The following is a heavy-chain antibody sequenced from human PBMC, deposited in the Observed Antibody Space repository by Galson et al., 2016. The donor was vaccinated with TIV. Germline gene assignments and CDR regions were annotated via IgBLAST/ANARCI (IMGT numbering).Heavy chain of an antibody. CDR1: GFTFSTHW. CDR3: ASSGWYSLDAFNI. V-gene: IGHV3-74*01. CDR2: IDSDGTSR. Sequence: SLRLSCAASGFTFSTHWMHWVRQVPGKGLVWISRIDSDGTSRSYVDSVKGRFTISRDNAKNTLYLQMNSLRAEDTAMYYCASSGWYSLDAFNIWGQGTTVTVSS. D-gene: IGHD6-19*01. J-gene: IGHJ3*02.